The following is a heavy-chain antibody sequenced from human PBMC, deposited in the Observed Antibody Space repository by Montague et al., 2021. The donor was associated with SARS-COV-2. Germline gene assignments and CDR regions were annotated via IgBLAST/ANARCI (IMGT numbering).Heavy chain of an antibody. CDR3: LNYHGSGSYGDF. CDR1: GFTFSTYA. D-gene: IGHD3-10*01. CDR2: ISASGVRT. J-gene: IGHJ4*02. V-gene: IGHV3-23*01. Sequence: SLRLSCAASGFTFSTYAMTWVRQAPGKGLEWVSSISASGVRTHYPDSVKGRFTISRDNSKNTLYLQMSSLRAEDTAVYFCLNYHGSGSYGDFWGRGTLVTVSA.